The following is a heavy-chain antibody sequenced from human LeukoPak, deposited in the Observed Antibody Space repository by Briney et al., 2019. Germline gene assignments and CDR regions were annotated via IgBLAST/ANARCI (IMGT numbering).Heavy chain of an antibody. CDR1: EYRFTGYY. CDR2: INPNSGGT. V-gene: IGHV1-2*06. Sequence: ASVKVSCKTSEYRFTGYYIHWVRHAPGQGLEWKGRINPNSGGTNYAQKFQGRVTITRDTSISTAYMELSRLRSDDTAVYYCARSLYNWFDPWGQGTLVTVSS. CDR3: ARSLYNWFDP. J-gene: IGHJ5*02.